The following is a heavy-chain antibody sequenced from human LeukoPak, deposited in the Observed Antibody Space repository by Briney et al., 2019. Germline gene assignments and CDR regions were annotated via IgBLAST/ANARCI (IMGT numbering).Heavy chain of an antibody. CDR1: GYTFTSYG. J-gene: IGHJ4*02. CDR3: ARGGDFWSDTTFDY. D-gene: IGHD3-3*01. V-gene: IGHV1-18*01. CDR2: ISAYNGNT. Sequence: GASVKVSCKASGYTFTSYGISWVRQAPGQGLEWMGWISAYNGNTNYAQKLQGRVTMTTDTSTSTAYMDLRSLRSEDTAVYYCARGGDFWSDTTFDYWGQETLVTVSS.